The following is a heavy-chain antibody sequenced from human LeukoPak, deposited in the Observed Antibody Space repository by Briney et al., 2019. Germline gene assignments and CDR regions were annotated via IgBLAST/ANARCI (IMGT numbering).Heavy chain of an antibody. CDR1: GGSFSGYY. D-gene: IGHD4-17*01. V-gene: IGHV4-34*01. Sequence: SETLSLTCAVYGGSFSGYYWSWIRQPPGKGLEWIGSIYHSGSTYYNPSLKSRVTISVDTSKNQFSLKLSSVTAADTAVYYCARERVLTASAPLDYGDDYWGQGTLVTVSS. CDR2: IYHSGST. CDR3: ARERVLTASAPLDYGDDY. J-gene: IGHJ4*02.